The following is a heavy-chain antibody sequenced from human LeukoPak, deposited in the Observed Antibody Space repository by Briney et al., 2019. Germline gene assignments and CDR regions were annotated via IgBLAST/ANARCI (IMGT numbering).Heavy chain of an antibody. Sequence: GRSLRLSCAASGFTFSSYGMHWVRQAPGKGLEWVAVISYDGSNKYYADSVKGRFTISRDNSKNTLYLQMNSLRAEDTAVYYCAKDCNGGSCYYFDYWGQGTLVTVSS. J-gene: IGHJ4*02. CDR2: ISYDGSNK. V-gene: IGHV3-30*18. D-gene: IGHD2-15*01. CDR1: GFTFSSYG. CDR3: AKDCNGGSCYYFDY.